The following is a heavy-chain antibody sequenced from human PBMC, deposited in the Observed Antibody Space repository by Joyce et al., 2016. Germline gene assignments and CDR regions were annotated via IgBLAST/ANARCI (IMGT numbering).Heavy chain of an antibody. Sequence: QVQLVQSGTEVKMPGASVKVSCKASGFTFTGYYMHWVRQAPGKGLEMVGWINIVKGYTHHTQHLPGPFTMTSDPAINTGNRVVTRLMSTHTAFDYCARDRPPHGGFAYCGWGSLVTGS. CDR1: GFTFTGYY. CDR2: INIVKGYT. V-gene: IGHV1-2*02. J-gene: IGHJ4*02. CDR3: ARDRPPHGGFAY.